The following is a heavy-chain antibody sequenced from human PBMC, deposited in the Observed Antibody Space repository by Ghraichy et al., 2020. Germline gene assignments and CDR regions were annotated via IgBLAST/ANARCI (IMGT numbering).Heavy chain of an antibody. V-gene: IGHV3-15*01. CDR2: IKSKTDGGTT. Sequence: GALNISCAASGFTFSNAWMSWVRQAPGKGLEWVGRIKSKTDGGTTDFAAPVRGRFTISRDDSKNTLYLQMYSLKTEDTAVYYCTTRSDPPTYWGQGTLVTVAS. CDR1: GFTFSNAW. D-gene: IGHD2-15*01. J-gene: IGHJ4*02. CDR3: TTRSDPPTY.